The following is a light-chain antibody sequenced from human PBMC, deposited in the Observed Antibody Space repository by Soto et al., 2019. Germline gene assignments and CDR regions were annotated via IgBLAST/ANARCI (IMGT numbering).Light chain of an antibody. V-gene: IGLV1-40*01. Sequence: QSVLTQPPSVSGAPGQRVIISCTGSSSNIGAGYDVHWYQQHPGTAPKVLIYGNNNRPSGVPDRFSGSKSGTSASLAITGLQAEDEADYYCQSYDSSLTGPVFGGGTKLTVL. CDR2: GNN. CDR1: SSNIGAGYD. CDR3: QSYDSSLTGPV. J-gene: IGLJ3*02.